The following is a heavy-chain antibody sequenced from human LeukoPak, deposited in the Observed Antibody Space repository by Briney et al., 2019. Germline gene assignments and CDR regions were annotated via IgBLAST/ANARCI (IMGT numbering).Heavy chain of an antibody. J-gene: IGHJ4*02. CDR2: ISSDGRNI. D-gene: IGHD3-22*01. V-gene: IGHV3-30*04. Sequence: PGGSLRLSCVVSGFNFDNFAMHWVRQPLGKGLEWVAGISSDGRNIWNADSVKGRITISRDKSKNTLDLQMNSLRDEDTAVYYCAKDMYYFDNSGYLDYWGRGTLVIVSS. CDR3: AKDMYYFDNSGYLDY. CDR1: GFNFDNFA.